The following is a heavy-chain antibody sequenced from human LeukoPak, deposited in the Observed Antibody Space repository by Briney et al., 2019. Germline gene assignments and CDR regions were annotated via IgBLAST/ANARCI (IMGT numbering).Heavy chain of an antibody. D-gene: IGHD4-17*01. J-gene: IGHJ4*02. CDR1: GGTFSSYT. CDR2: IIPIFGTA. Sequence: GCSVRLSCTASGGTFSSYTISWVRQAPGQGLEWMGGIIPIFGTANYAQKFKGRVTITADESTSTAYMELSSLRSEDTAVYYCASIGTVTKDRESYWGQGTLVTVSS. V-gene: IGHV1-69*01. CDR3: ASIGTVTKDRESY.